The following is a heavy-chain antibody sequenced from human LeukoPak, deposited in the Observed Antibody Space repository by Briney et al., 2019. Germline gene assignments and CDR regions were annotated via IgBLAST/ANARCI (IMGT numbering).Heavy chain of an antibody. CDR2: IYTSGST. CDR3: ARSGDGGYCSSTSCRTLDY. CDR1: GGSISSYY. Sequence: SETLSLICTVSGGSISSYYWSWIRQPPGKGLEWIGYIYTSGSTNYNPSLKSRVTISVDTSKNQFSLKLSSVTAADTAVYYCARSGDGGYCSSTSCRTLDYWGQGTLVTVSS. D-gene: IGHD2-2*01. V-gene: IGHV4-4*09. J-gene: IGHJ4*02.